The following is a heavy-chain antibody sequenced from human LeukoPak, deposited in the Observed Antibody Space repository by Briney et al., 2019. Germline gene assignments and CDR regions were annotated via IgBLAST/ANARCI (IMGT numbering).Heavy chain of an antibody. D-gene: IGHD1-26*01. Sequence: GGSLRLSCAASGFTFSSYWMSWVRQAPGKGLEWVANIKQDGSEKYYVDSVKGRFTISRDNAKNSLYLQMNSLRAEDTAVYYCARDLRSGSYSLNFDYWGQGTLVTVSS. CDR2: IKQDGSEK. CDR3: ARDLRSGSYSLNFDY. CDR1: GFTFSSYW. J-gene: IGHJ4*02. V-gene: IGHV3-7*01.